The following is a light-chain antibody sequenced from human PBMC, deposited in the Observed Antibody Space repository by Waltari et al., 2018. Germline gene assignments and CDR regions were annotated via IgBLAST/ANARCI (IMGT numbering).Light chain of an antibody. CDR1: SSDVGAYNF. J-gene: IGLJ1*01. V-gene: IGLV2-14*01. CDR3: SSYTSSSTLPYV. Sequence: QSALTQPASVSGSPGQSITISCTGTSSDVGAYNFVSWYHQHPGKAPKVMIYEVSNRPSGVSNRFSGSKSGNTASRTISGLQAEDEADYYCSSYTSSSTLPYVFGTGTKVSVL. CDR2: EVS.